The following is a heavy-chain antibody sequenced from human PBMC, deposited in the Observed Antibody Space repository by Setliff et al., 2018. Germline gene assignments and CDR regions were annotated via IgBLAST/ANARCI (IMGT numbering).Heavy chain of an antibody. V-gene: IGHV3-23*01. CDR2: VSGSGGNT. CDR1: GLTFSSDA. CDR3: SGDPNGDYVGAFDP. J-gene: IGHJ5*02. D-gene: IGHD4-17*01. Sequence: GESLKISCAASGLTFSSDAMSWVRQAPGKGLEWVSGVSGSGGNTYYADSVEGRFSISRDNSRNTLYLQMNSLRAEDTASYFCSGDPNGDYVGAFDPWGQGILVTVSS.